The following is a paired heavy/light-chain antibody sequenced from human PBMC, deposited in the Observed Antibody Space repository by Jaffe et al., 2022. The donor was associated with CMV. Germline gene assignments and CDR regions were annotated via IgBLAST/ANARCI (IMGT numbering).Heavy chain of an antibody. CDR2: IDPSDSYT. V-gene: IGHV5-10-1*03. CDR1: GYSFTSYW. Sequence: EVQLVQSGAEMKKPGESLRISCKGSGYSFTSYWISWVRQMPGKGLEWMGRIDPSDSYTNYSPSFQGHVTFSADKSISTAYLQWSSLKASDTAMYYCARHPGGSGDYLYWFDPWGQGTLVTVSS. D-gene: IGHD4-17*01. J-gene: IGHJ5*02. CDR3: ARHPGGSGDYLYWFDP.
Light chain of an antibody. Sequence: DIQMTQSPSAMSASVGDRVTITCRASQGISNYLAWFQQKPGKVPKRLIYAASSLQSGVPSRFSGSGSGTEFTLTISSLQPEDFATYYCLQHNSYTPTFGQGTKLEIK. CDR1: QGISNY. V-gene: IGKV1-17*03. CDR3: LQHNSYTPT. J-gene: IGKJ2*01. CDR2: AAS.